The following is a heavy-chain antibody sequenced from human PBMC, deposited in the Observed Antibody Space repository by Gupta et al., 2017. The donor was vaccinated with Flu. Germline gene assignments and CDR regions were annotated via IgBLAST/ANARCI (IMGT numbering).Heavy chain of an antibody. V-gene: IGHV3-74*03. CDR3: ATVTTGC. Sequence: ASGFTFSGSYLQWVRQAPGKGLVWVSRINPDGSSTTYADSVKGRFTISRDIAKNTLYLQMNSLGADDTAVYYCATVTTGCWGQGTLVTVSS. CDR2: INPDGSST. J-gene: IGHJ4*02. CDR1: GFTFSGSY. D-gene: IGHD4-17*01.